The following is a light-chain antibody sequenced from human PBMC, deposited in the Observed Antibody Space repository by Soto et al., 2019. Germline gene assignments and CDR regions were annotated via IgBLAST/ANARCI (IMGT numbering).Light chain of an antibody. Sequence: QSALTQPASVSGSPGQSITISCTGTSSDVGGYNYVSWYQQQPGKAPKLMIYDVSNRPSGVSNRSSCYTSGNTASLTIAGLHADDEDDYYCSSYTSSSTWVFGGGTKLTVL. CDR2: DVS. J-gene: IGLJ2*01. CDR1: SSDVGGYNY. CDR3: SSYTSSSTWV. V-gene: IGLV2-14*01.